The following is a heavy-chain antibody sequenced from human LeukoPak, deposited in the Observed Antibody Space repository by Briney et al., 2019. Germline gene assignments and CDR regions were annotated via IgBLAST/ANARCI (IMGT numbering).Heavy chain of an antibody. CDR2: IYHSGST. D-gene: IGHD1-26*01. CDR3: ARHGGSGSPYAFDI. J-gene: IGHJ3*02. Sequence: SETLSLTCAVSGGSISSGGYFWRWIRQPPGKGLEWIGYIYHSGSTNYNPSLKSRVTISVDTSKNPFSLKLSSVTAADTAVYYCARHGGSGSPYAFDIWGQGTMVTVSS. CDR1: GGSISSGGYF. V-gene: IGHV4-61*08.